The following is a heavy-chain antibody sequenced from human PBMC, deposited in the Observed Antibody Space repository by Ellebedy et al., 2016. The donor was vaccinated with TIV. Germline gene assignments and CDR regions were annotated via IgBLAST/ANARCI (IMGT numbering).Heavy chain of an antibody. CDR1: GFTFSSYA. CDR3: ANRAQDFGVVIHFDY. CDR2: ISGSGGST. D-gene: IGHD3-3*01. J-gene: IGHJ4*02. Sequence: GESLKISCAASGFTFSSYAMSWVRQAPGKGLEWVSAISGSGGSTYYADSVKGRFTISRDNSKNPLYLQMNSLRAEDTAVYYCANRAQDFGVVIHFDYWGQGTLVTVSS. V-gene: IGHV3-23*01.